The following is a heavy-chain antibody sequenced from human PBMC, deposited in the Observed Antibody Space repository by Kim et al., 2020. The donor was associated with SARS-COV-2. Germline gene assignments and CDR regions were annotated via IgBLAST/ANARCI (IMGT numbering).Heavy chain of an antibody. CDR1: GYPISSGYY. Sequence: SETLSLTCIVSGYPISSGYYWGWIRQPPGKGLERIGSIYHTGSTDYNPSLKSRVTISVDTSKNQFSLKLSSVTAADTAIYFCARGTIVTTIGGSRYNWFDPWGQGTLVTVSS. D-gene: IGHD5-12*01. CDR3: ARGTIVTTIGGSRYNWFDP. CDR2: IYHTGST. J-gene: IGHJ5*02. V-gene: IGHV4-38-2*02.